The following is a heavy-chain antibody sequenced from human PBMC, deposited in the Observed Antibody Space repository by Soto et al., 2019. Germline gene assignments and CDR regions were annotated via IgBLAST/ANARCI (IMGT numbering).Heavy chain of an antibody. D-gene: IGHD3-16*02. CDR1: GGSISSYY. CDR2: IYYSGST. CDR3: AGTNYDYIWGSYRPLEY. J-gene: IGHJ4*02. V-gene: IGHV4-59*08. Sequence: PSETLSLTCTVSGGSISSYYWSWIRQPPGKGLEWIGYIYYSGSTNYNPSLKSRVTISVDTSKNQFSLKLSSVTAADTAVYYCAGTNYDYIWGSYRPLEYWGQGTLVTVSS.